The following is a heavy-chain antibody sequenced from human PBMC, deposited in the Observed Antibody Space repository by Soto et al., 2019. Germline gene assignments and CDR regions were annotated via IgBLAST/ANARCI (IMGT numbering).Heavy chain of an antibody. Sequence: SETLSLTCAVYGGSFSGYYWSWIRQPPGKGLEWIGEINHSGSTNYNPSLKSRVTISVDTSKNQFSLKLSSVTAADTAVYYCARKVGWYPISLKDAFDIWGQGTMVTV. CDR1: GGSFSGYY. CDR2: INHSGST. CDR3: ARKVGWYPISLKDAFDI. J-gene: IGHJ3*02. V-gene: IGHV4-34*01. D-gene: IGHD2-15*01.